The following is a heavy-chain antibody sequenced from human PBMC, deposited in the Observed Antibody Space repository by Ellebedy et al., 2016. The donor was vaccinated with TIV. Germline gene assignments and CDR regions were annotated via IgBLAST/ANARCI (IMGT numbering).Heavy chain of an antibody. CDR2: ISTTSSNI. Sequence: GESLKISCAASGNTFSSYNMNWVRQAQGKGLQWVSYISTTSSNIYYADSVKGRFTISRDNAKNSLTLQMDSLRDEDTAVYYCVRDGGRDGYTYWYFDLWGRGTLVTVSS. CDR1: GNTFSSYN. D-gene: IGHD5-24*01. V-gene: IGHV3-48*02. J-gene: IGHJ2*01. CDR3: VRDGGRDGYTYWYFDL.